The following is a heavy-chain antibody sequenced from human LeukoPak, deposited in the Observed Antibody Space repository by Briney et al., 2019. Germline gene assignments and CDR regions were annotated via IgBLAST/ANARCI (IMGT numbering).Heavy chain of an antibody. V-gene: IGHV1-2*02. J-gene: IGHJ4*02. Sequence: ASVKVSCKASGYTFTRYYLNWVRQAAGQGLEGMGWINRSRGDTNYAQKFQGGVTMTRDTSISTAFMELSRLRSDDTAVYYCAREPYCSSTSCAHDYWGQGTLVTVSS. CDR2: INRSRGDT. D-gene: IGHD2-2*01. CDR1: GYTFTRYY. CDR3: AREPYCSSTSCAHDY.